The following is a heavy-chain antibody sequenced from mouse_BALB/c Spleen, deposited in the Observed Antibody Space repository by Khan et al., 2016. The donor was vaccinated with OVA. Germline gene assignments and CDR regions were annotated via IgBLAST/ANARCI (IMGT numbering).Heavy chain of an antibody. J-gene: IGHJ2*01. D-gene: IGHD1-2*01. V-gene: IGHV3-2*02. CDR1: GYSITSGYG. CDR2: ISYSGST. Sequence: EVQLQESGPGLVKPSQSLSLTCTVTGYSITSGYGWNWIRQFPGNKLEWMGYISYSGSTNYNPSLKSRISITRETSKNQFFLQWNSVTTEDTATYYCARTARIKYWGQGTTLTVSS. CDR3: ARTARIKY.